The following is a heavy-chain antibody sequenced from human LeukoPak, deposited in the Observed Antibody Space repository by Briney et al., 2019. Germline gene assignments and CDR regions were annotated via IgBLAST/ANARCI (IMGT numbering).Heavy chain of an antibody. CDR2: ISGSGGST. D-gene: IGHD6-13*01. J-gene: IGHJ4*02. V-gene: IGHV3-23*01. CDR3: AKDSFGIAVAGTDY. CDR1: GFTFSSYA. Sequence: GGSLRLSCAASGFTFSSYAMSWVRQAPGEGLEWVSAISGSGGSTYYADSVKGRFTISRDNSKNTLYLQMNSLRAEDTAVYYCAKDSFGIAVAGTDYWGQGTLVTVSS.